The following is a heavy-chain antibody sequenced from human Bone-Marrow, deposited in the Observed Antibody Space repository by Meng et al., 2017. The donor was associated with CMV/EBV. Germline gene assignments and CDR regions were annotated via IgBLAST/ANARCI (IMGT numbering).Heavy chain of an antibody. D-gene: IGHD2-2*01. V-gene: IGHV1-69*06. CDR3: ASSPLGYCSSTSCYLLRPLYYYYGMDV. CDR2: IIPIFGTA. Sequence: SVKVSCKASGGTFSSYAISWVRQAPGQGLEWMGGIIPIFGTANYAQKFQGRVTITADKSTSTAYMELSSLRSEDTAVYYCASSPLGYCSSTSCYLLRPLYYYYGMDVWGQGTTVTVSS. CDR1: GGTFSSYA. J-gene: IGHJ6*01.